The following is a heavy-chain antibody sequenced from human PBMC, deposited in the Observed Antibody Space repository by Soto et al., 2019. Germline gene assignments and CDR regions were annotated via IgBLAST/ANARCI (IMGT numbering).Heavy chain of an antibody. CDR1: GFTFGDYA. Sequence: PGGSLRLSCTASGFTFGDYAMSWFRQAPGKGLEWVGFIRSKAYGGTTEYAASVKGRFTISRDDSKSIAYLQMNSLKTEDTAVYYCTRFLWFGEFYYPTHYMDVWGKRTTVTVSS. D-gene: IGHD3-10*01. J-gene: IGHJ6*03. CDR2: IRSKAYGGTT. V-gene: IGHV3-49*03. CDR3: TRFLWFGEFYYPTHYMDV.